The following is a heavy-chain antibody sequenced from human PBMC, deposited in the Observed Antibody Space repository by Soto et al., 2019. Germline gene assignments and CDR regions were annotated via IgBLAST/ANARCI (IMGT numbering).Heavy chain of an antibody. Sequence: GWSLRLSCVASGFTFSSYAMSWVRQAPGKGLEWVSIISGSGGNTDYAESVKGRVTISRDNSKNPPDVQMKRLRVEDTAVYYCARAFRMGASYFDFWGQGSPVTVSS. J-gene: IGHJ4*02. V-gene: IGHV3-23*01. CDR3: ARAFRMGASYFDF. CDR2: ISGSGGNT. CDR1: GFTFSSYA. D-gene: IGHD1-26*01.